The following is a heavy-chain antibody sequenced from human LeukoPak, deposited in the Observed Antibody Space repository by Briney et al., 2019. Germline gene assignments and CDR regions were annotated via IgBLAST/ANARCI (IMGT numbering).Heavy chain of an antibody. CDR2: IIPIFGTA. CDR1: GGTFSSYA. CDR3: ARGGEATVTLLFDY. D-gene: IGHD4-17*01. Sequence: ASVKVSCKASGGTFSSYAISWVRQAPGQGLEWMGGIIPIFGTANYAQKFQGRVTITTDESTSTAYMELSSLRSEDTAVYYCARGGEATVTLLFDYWGQGTLVTVSS. J-gene: IGHJ4*02. V-gene: IGHV1-69*05.